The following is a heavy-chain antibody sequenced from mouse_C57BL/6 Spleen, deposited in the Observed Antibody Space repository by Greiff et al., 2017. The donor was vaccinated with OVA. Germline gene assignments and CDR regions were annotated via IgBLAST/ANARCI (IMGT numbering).Heavy chain of an antibody. CDR3: ARLDGYYGY. Sequence: QVQLKQPGAELVRPGSSVKLSCKASGYTFTSYWMDWVKQRPGQGLEWIGNIYPSDSETHYNQKFKDKATLTVDKSSSTAYMQLSSLTSEDSAVYYCARLDGYYGYWGQGTTLTVSS. CDR1: GYTFTSYW. D-gene: IGHD2-3*01. J-gene: IGHJ2*01. CDR2: IYPSDSET. V-gene: IGHV1-61*01.